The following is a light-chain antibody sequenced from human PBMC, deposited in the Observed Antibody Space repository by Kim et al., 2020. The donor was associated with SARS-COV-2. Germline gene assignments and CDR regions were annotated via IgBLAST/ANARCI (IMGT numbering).Light chain of an antibody. Sequence: ESTGDRVTTPCRAGQSIRHELGWYQQKPGKAPKVLIYAASTLQSGVSSRFSGSGSGTDFTLTISSLQPEDFATYYCLQDSRYPRTFGQGTKVDIK. V-gene: IGKV1-6*01. J-gene: IGKJ1*01. CDR2: AAS. CDR3: LQDSRYPRT. CDR1: QSIRHE.